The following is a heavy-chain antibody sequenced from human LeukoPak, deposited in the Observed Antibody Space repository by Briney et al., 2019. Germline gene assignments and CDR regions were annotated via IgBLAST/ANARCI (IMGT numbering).Heavy chain of an antibody. J-gene: IGHJ3*02. D-gene: IGHD1-7*01. V-gene: IGHV1-8*01. CDR1: GYTFTNYD. Sequence: ASVKVSCKASGYTFTNYDINWVRQATGQGLEWMGWMNPNSGNTGYAQKFQGRVTMTRNTSISTAYMELSSLRSEDTAVYYCASRWMYTWNYNDAFDIWGQGTMVAVSS. CDR3: ASRWMYTWNYNDAFDI. CDR2: MNPNSGNT.